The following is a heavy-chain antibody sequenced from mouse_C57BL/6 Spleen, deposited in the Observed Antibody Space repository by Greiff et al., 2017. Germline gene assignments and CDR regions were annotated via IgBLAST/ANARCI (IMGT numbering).Heavy chain of an antibody. Sequence: QVQLQQPGAELVKPGASVKMSCKASGYTFTSYWITWVKQRPGQGLEWIGDIYPGSGSTNYNEKFTSKATLTVDTSSSTAYIQLSSLTSEDSAVYYCATYGPFAYWGQGTLVTVSA. D-gene: IGHD1-1*02. J-gene: IGHJ3*01. CDR3: ATYGPFAY. V-gene: IGHV1-55*01. CDR2: IYPGSGST. CDR1: GYTFTSYW.